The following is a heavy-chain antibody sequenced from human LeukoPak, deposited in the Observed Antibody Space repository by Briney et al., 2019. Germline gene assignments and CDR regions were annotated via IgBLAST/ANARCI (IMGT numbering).Heavy chain of an antibody. CDR3: ARVNPSNSGFYAY. CDR1: GFTFNTYN. V-gene: IGHV3-21*01. J-gene: IGHJ1*01. D-gene: IGHD3-22*01. Sequence: PGGSLRLSCAASGFTFNTYNMIWVRQAPGKGLEWVSSITGSTKYFYYADSVKGRFTISRDNARNSLYLQMNSLRAEDTAVYYCARVNPSNSGFYAYWGQGTLVTVSS. CDR2: ITGSTKYF.